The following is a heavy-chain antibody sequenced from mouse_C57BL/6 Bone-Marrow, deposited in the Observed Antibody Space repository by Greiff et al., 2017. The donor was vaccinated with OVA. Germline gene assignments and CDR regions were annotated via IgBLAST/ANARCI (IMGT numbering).Heavy chain of an antibody. CDR1: GYTFTDYY. CDR3: ARGGLTTVVATDFDV. V-gene: IGHV1-76*01. J-gene: IGHJ1*03. CDR2: IYPGSGNT. D-gene: IGHD1-1*01. Sequence: VQLQQSGAELVWPGASVKLSCKASGYTFTDYYINWVKQRPGQGLEWIARIYPGSGNTYYNEKFKGKATLTAEKSSSTAYMQLSSLTSEDSAVYFCARGGLTTVVATDFDVWGTGTTVTVSS.